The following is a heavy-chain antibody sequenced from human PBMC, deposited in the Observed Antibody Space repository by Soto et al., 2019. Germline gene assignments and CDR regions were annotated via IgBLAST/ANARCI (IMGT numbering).Heavy chain of an antibody. CDR3: ARGNRITFGGVIVIPYYYYGMDV. CDR2: INPSGGST. D-gene: IGHD3-16*02. V-gene: IGHV1-46*01. CDR1: GYTFTSYY. J-gene: IGHJ6*02. Sequence: GASVKVSCKASGYTFTSYYMHWVRQAPGQGLEWMGIINPSGGSTSYARKFQGRVTMTRDTSTSTVYMELSSLRSEDTAVYYCARGNRITFGGVIVIPYYYYGMDVWGQGTTVTVS.